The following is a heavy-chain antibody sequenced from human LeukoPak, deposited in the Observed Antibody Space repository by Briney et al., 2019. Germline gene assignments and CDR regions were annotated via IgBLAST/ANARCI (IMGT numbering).Heavy chain of an antibody. CDR1: GFTFSNAW. Sequence: GGSLRLSCAASGFTFSNAWMSWVRQAPGKGLEWVGRIKSKTDGGTTDYAAPVKGRFTISRDDSKNTLYLQMNSLKTEDTAVYYCTTEKFDYGDYDAFDIWGQGTMVTVSS. CDR3: TTEKFDYGDYDAFDI. CDR2: IKSKTDGGTT. D-gene: IGHD4-17*01. V-gene: IGHV3-15*01. J-gene: IGHJ3*02.